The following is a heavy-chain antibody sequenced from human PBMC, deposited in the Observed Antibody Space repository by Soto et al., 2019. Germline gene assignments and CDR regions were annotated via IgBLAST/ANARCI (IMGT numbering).Heavy chain of an antibody. D-gene: IGHD4-17*01. V-gene: IGHV3-30-3*01. CDR1: GFTFSSYA. J-gene: IGHJ6*02. CDR2: ISYDGSNK. Sequence: QVQLVESGGGVVQPGRSLRLSCAASGFTFSSYAMHWVRQAPGKGLEWVAVISYDGSNKYYADSVKGRFTISRDNSKNTLYLQMNSLSAEDTAVYYCARGRVHYGDYSMDVWGQGTTVTVSS. CDR3: ARGRVHYGDYSMDV.